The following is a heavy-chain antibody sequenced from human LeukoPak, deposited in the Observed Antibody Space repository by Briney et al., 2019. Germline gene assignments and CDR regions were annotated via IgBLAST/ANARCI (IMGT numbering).Heavy chain of an antibody. CDR1: GFTFSSYA. CDR3: ARDRKIVATQYYFDY. Sequence: GGSLRLSCAASGFTFSSYAMNWVRQAPGKGLEWVANIKQDGSEKYYVDSVKGRFTISRDNAKNSLYLQMNSLRAEDTAVYYCARDRKIVATQYYFDYWGQGTLVTVSS. D-gene: IGHD5-12*01. J-gene: IGHJ4*02. V-gene: IGHV3-7*01. CDR2: IKQDGSEK.